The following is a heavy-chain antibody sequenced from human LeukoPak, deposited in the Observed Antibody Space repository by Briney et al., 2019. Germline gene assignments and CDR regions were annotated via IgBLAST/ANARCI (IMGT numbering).Heavy chain of an antibody. CDR2: IYYSGST. CDR3: ARGYLYDSSGPLGAFDI. Sequence: SETLSLTCTVSGGSISSSSYYWGWICQPPGKGLEWIGSIYYSGSTYYNPSLKSRVTISVDTSKNQFSLKLSSVTAADTAVYYCARGYLYDSSGPLGAFDIWGQGTMVTVSS. D-gene: IGHD3-22*01. J-gene: IGHJ3*02. V-gene: IGHV4-39*07. CDR1: GGSISSSSYY.